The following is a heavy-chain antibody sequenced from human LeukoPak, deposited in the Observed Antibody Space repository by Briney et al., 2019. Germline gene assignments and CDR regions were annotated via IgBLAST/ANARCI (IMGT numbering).Heavy chain of an antibody. V-gene: IGHV3-30*18. D-gene: IGHD6-6*01. J-gene: IGHJ4*02. Sequence: GRSLRLSCAASGFTFNNYGMQWVRQAPGKGLEWVAVISYTGNTKYYVDSVKGRFTISRDNSKNTLYLQMNSLRAEDTAVYYCVKESDEYSSSSSDYWGQGTLDTVSS. CDR2: ISYTGNTK. CDR3: VKESDEYSSSSSDY. CDR1: GFTFNNYG.